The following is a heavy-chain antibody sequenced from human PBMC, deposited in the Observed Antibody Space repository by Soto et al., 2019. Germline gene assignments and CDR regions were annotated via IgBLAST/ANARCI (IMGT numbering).Heavy chain of an antibody. Sequence: SVKVSCKASGGTFSSYSISWVLQAPGQGLEWMGGIIPIFGTANYAQKFQGRVTITADESTSTAYMELSSLRSEDTAVYYCAAVAGTWGPSDYWGQGTLVTVSS. CDR3: AAVAGTWGPSDY. D-gene: IGHD6-19*01. J-gene: IGHJ4*02. V-gene: IGHV1-69*13. CDR2: IIPIFGTA. CDR1: GGTFSSYS.